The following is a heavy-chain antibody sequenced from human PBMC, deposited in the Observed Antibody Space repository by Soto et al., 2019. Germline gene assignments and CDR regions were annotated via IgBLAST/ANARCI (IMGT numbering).Heavy chain of an antibody. J-gene: IGHJ6*02. V-gene: IGHV1-2*02. CDR1: VYTFTDYY. CDR2: INPNSGGT. D-gene: IGHD6-19*01. Sequence: XSVKVSCKASVYTFTDYYMHWVRQAPRQGLEWMGWINPNSGGTNYAQKFQGRVTMTRDTSISTAYMELNRLRSDDTAVYYCARDQSPSSGWPGMDVWGQGTTVTVSS. CDR3: ARDQSPSSGWPGMDV.